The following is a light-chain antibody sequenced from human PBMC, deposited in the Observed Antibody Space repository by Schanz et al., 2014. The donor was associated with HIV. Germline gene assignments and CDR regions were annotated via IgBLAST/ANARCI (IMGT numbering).Light chain of an antibody. CDR2: WAS. CDR3: QQYHSAPFT. J-gene: IGKJ4*01. Sequence: DIVLTQSPDSLAVSLGERATIHCKSSQSVLSSSNNKNYLAWYQQKAGQPPKLLIYWASTRESGVPDRFSGSGSGTDFTLTISSLQAEDVAVYYCQQYHSAPFTFGGGTKVEIK. V-gene: IGKV4-1*01. CDR1: QSVLSSSNNKNY.